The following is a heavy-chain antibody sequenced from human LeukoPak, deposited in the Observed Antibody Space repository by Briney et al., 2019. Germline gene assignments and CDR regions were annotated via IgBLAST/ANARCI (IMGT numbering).Heavy chain of an antibody. D-gene: IGHD1-26*01. Sequence: GGSLRLSCAASGFIFSRYWMTWVRQAPGKGLEWVANIKQDGTEKYYVDSVKGRFTISRDNAKNSLYLQMNSLRAEDTAVYYCARDSEWGLLRSDYWGQGTLVTVSS. CDR2: IKQDGTEK. CDR1: GFIFSRYW. V-gene: IGHV3-7*05. CDR3: ARDSEWGLLRSDY. J-gene: IGHJ4*02.